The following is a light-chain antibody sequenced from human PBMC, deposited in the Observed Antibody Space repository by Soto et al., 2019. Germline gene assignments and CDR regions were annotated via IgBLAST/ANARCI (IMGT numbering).Light chain of an antibody. V-gene: IGKV2-30*01. J-gene: IGKJ1*01. CDR3: MQGTPWPKT. Sequence: DVVMTQSPVSLSVTLGQPASISCSSSQSLVYSDGDTYLNWFHQRPGQSPRRLIYKVSNRDSGVPDRFSGSGSGSDFTLKISRVEAEDVGIYYCMQGTPWPKTFGQGTKVEVK. CDR2: KVS. CDR1: QSLVYSDGDTY.